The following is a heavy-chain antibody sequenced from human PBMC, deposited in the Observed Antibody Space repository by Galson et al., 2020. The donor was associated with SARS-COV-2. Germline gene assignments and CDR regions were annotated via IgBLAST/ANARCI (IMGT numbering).Heavy chain of an antibody. CDR3: AKDGWGGDFLFDI. Sequence: GGSLRLSCAASGFTFSSYGMHWVRQAPGKGLEWVAVISYDGSNKYYADSVKGRFTISRDNSKNTLYLQMNSLRAEDTAVYYCAKDGWGGDFLFDIWGQGTMVTVSS. CDR2: ISYDGSNK. D-gene: IGHD2-21*01. CDR1: GFTFSSYG. J-gene: IGHJ3*02. V-gene: IGHV3-30*18.